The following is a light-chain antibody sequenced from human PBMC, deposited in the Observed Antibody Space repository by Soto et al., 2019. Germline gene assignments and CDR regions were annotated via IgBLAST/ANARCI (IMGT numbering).Light chain of an antibody. CDR1: QSIGSW. CDR2: DAS. V-gene: IGKV1-5*01. J-gene: IGKJ1*01. Sequence: DIQVTQSPSNLSASVGDRVTITCRASQSIGSWLAWYQQKPGKAPKLVIYDASSLESGVPSRFSGSGSETEFTLTISSLQADDFATYYCQQYFSYSWTFGQGTKVEIK. CDR3: QQYFSYSWT.